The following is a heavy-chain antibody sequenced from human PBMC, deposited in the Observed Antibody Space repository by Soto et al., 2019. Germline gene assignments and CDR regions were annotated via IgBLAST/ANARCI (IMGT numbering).Heavy chain of an antibody. V-gene: IGHV3-30-3*01. CDR1: GFTFSSYA. CDR3: ARGPGIVFPPDYYYYGMDV. D-gene: IGHD1-26*01. Sequence: GGSLRLSCAASGFTFSSYAMHWVRQAPGKGLEWVAVISYDGSNKYYADSVKGRFTISRDNSKNTLYLQMNSLRAEDTAVYYCARGPGIVFPPDYYYYGMDVWGQGTTVTVSS. J-gene: IGHJ6*02. CDR2: ISYDGSNK.